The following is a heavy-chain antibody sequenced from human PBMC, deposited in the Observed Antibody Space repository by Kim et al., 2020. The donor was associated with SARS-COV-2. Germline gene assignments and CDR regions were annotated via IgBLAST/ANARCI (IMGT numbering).Heavy chain of an antibody. D-gene: IGHD6-13*01. Sequence: NPSLNSRVTISVDKSKNQFSLKLSSVTAADTAVYYCARDLGYSSSWYGDCWGQGTLVTVSS. J-gene: IGHJ4*02. CDR3: ARDLGYSSSWYGDC. V-gene: IGHV4-4*02.